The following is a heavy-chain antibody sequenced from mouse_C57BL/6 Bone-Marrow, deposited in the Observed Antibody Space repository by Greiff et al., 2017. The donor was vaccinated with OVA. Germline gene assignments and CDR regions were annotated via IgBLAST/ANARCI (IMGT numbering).Heavy chain of an antibody. CDR3: TRDRSKGIAY. V-gene: IGHV5-9-1*02. D-gene: IGHD2-14*01. Sequence: EVKLEESGEGLVKPGGSLKLSCAASGFTFSSYAMSWVRQTPEKRLEWVAYISSGGDYIYYADTVKGRFTISRDNARNTLYLQMSSLKSEDTAMYYCTRDRSKGIAYWGQGTLVTVSA. J-gene: IGHJ3*01. CDR1: GFTFSSYA. CDR2: ISSGGDYI.